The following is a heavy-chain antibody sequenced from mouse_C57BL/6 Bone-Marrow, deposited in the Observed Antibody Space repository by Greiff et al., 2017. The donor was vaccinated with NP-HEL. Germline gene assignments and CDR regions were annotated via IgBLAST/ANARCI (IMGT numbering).Heavy chain of an antibody. V-gene: IGHV1-55*01. J-gene: IGHJ2*01. Sequence: VQLQESGAELVKPGASVKMSCKASGYTFTSYWITWVKQRPGQGLEWIGDIYPGSGSTNYNEKFKSKATLTVDTSSSTAYMQLSSLTSEDSAVYYCARGGPRFDYWGQGTTLTVSS. CDR1: GYTFTSYW. D-gene: IGHD3-3*01. CDR2: IYPGSGST. CDR3: ARGGPRFDY.